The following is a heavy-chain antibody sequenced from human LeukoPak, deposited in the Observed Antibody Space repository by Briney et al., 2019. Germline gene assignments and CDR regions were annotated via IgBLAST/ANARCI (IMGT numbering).Heavy chain of an antibody. CDR2: IKSDGSET. J-gene: IGHJ4*02. Sequence: GGSLRLSCAASGFTFSSFWIYWVRHAPGKGLVWVSRIKSDGSETLYADSVKGRFTISRDNSKNTLYLQMNSLRTEDTAVYYCARGDGYNFFDCWGQGTLVTVSS. V-gene: IGHV3-74*01. D-gene: IGHD5-24*01. CDR3: ARGDGYNFFDC. CDR1: GFTFSSFW.